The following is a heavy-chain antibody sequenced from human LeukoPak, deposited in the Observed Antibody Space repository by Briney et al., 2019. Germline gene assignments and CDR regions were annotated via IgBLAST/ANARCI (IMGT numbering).Heavy chain of an antibody. Sequence: GGSLRLSCAASGFTFDDYAMHWVRQAPGKGLEWVAVISYDGSNKYYADSVKGRFTISRDNSKNTLYLQMNSLRAEDTAVYYCARDGDSREFDYWGQGTLVTVSS. CDR1: GFTFDDYA. CDR2: ISYDGSNK. V-gene: IGHV3-30-3*01. J-gene: IGHJ4*02. CDR3: ARDGDSREFDY. D-gene: IGHD3-22*01.